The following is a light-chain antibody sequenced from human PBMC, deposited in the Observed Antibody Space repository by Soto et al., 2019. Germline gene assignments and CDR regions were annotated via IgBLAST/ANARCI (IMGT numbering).Light chain of an antibody. CDR3: AVWDDILRGPL. Sequence: QPVLTQPPSASGTPGQGVTISCSGSSSNTGNNYVYWYQHLPGTAPKLLIYRNDQRPSGVPDRFSGSKSGTSASLAISELRSEDEADYYCAVWDDILRGPLFGGGTQLTVL. J-gene: IGLJ3*02. CDR2: RND. CDR1: SSNTGNNY. V-gene: IGLV1-47*01.